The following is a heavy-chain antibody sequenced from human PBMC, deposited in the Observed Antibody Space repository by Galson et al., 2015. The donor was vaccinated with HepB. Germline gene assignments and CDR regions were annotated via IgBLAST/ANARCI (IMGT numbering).Heavy chain of an antibody. Sequence: SLRLSCAASGFTFSSYAMHWVRQAPGKGLEWVAVISYDGSNKYYADSVKGRFTISRDNSKNTLYLQMNSLRAEDTAVYYCARDFGGYSSSPSGYWGQGTLVTVSS. CDR2: ISYDGSNK. D-gene: IGHD6-13*01. V-gene: IGHV3-30-3*01. CDR1: GFTFSSYA. CDR3: ARDFGGYSSSPSGY. J-gene: IGHJ4*02.